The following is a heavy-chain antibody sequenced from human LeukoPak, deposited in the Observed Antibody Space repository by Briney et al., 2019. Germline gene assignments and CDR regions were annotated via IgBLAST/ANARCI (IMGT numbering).Heavy chain of an antibody. CDR2: TYYRSKWYN. CDR1: GDSVSSNSAS. Sequence: SQTLSLTCAISGDSVSSNSASWDWIRQSPSRGLEWLGRTYYRSKWYNDYAVSVKSRITINPDTSKNQFSLQLNSVTPEDTAVYYCARYSSSPRVFDYWGQGTLVPVSP. CDR3: ARYSSSPRVFDY. J-gene: IGHJ4*02. V-gene: IGHV6-1*01. D-gene: IGHD6-6*01.